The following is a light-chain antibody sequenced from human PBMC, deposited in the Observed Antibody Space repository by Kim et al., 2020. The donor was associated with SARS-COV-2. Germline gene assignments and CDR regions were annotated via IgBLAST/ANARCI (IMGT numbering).Light chain of an antibody. J-gene: IGKJ5*01. V-gene: IGKV2-28*01. CDR1: QSLLHSNGYNY. Sequence: DIVMTQSPLSLPVTPGEPASISCRSSQSLLHSNGYNYLDWYLQKPGQSPQLLIYLGSNRASGVPDRFSGSGSGTDSTLKISRVEAEDVGVYYYMQALQTPITFGQGTRLEIK. CDR3: MQALQTPIT. CDR2: LGS.